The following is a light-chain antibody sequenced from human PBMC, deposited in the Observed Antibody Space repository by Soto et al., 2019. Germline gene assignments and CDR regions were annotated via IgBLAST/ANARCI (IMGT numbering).Light chain of an antibody. Sequence: EIVMTQSPVTLSVSPGERAILSCRASQSVSSNLAWYQQKPGQAPRLLIYGASTRATGIPARFTGSGSGTEFTLTISSLQSEDFAVYYCQQYNNWPRTFGQGTKVDI. CDR2: GAS. J-gene: IGKJ1*01. CDR3: QQYNNWPRT. CDR1: QSVSSN. V-gene: IGKV3-15*01.